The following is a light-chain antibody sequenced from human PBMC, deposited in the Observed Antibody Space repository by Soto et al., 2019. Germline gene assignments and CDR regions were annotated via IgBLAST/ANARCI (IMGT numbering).Light chain of an antibody. CDR2: GAS. CDR3: QQYGSSPIT. J-gene: IGKJ5*01. Sequence: EIVWTQAPGTLSLSPWERATLSFRSSQSVSSSYLAWYPQKPGQAPRLLIYGASSRATGIPDRFSGSGSGADFTLTISRLEPEDFALYYCQQYGSSPITFGQGTRLEIK. V-gene: IGKV3-20*01. CDR1: QSVSSSY.